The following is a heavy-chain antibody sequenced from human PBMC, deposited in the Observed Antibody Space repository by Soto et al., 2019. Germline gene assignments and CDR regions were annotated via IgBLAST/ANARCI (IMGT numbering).Heavy chain of an antibody. CDR1: GGTFSSYA. D-gene: IGHD3-22*01. V-gene: IGHV1-69*05. J-gene: IGHJ4*02. Sequence: QVQLVQSGAEVKKPGSSVKVSCKASGGTFSSYAISWVRQAPGQGLEWMGGIIPIFGTANYAQKFQGRVTITSDESTSTAYMELSSLRSEDTAVYYCARDGYYYDSSGYYYYFDYGGQGTLVTVSS. CDR3: ARDGYYYDSSGYYYYFDY. CDR2: IIPIFGTA.